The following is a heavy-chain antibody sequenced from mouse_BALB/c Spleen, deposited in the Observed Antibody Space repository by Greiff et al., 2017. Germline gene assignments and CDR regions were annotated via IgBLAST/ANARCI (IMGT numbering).Heavy chain of an antibody. Sequence: QVQLQQSGPGLVAPSQSLSITCTVSGFSLTGYGVNWVRQPPGKGLEWLGMIWGDGSTDYNSALKSRLSISKDNSKSQVFLKMNSLQTDDTARYYCARVYYYGSPWFAYWGQGTLVTVSA. J-gene: IGHJ3*01. D-gene: IGHD1-1*01. V-gene: IGHV2-6-7*01. CDR3: ARVYYYGSPWFAY. CDR2: IWGDGST. CDR1: GFSLTGYG.